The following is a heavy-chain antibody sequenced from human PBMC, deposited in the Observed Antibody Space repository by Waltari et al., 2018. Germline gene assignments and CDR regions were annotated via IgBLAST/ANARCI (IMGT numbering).Heavy chain of an antibody. CDR2: ISSSSNYI. V-gene: IGHV3-21*01. Sequence: EVQLVESGGGLVKPGGSLRLSGAAAGFTFSRHNMNWVRQAPGKGLEWVSSISSSSNYIYYAHSVKGRFTISRDNAKNSLYLQMNSLRGEDTAIYYCAKGFPTPYYFDYWGQGTLVTVSS. CDR1: GFTFSRHN. CDR3: AKGFPTPYYFDY. J-gene: IGHJ4*02.